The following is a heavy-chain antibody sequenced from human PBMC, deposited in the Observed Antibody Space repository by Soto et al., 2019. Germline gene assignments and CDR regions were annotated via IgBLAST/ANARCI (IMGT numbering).Heavy chain of an antibody. CDR2: ISGSGGIR. J-gene: IGHJ4*02. CDR1: GFTFSSYA. D-gene: IGHD3-22*01. V-gene: IGHV3-23*01. Sequence: GGSLRLSCVASGFTFSSYALNCVRQAPGKGLEWFSAISGSGGIRYYADSVKGRFTISRDNSKNTLYLQMNSLRAEDTAVYYCAKDSIAARHYYDSSGFHYWGQGTLVTVSS. CDR3: AKDSIAARHYYDSSGFHY.